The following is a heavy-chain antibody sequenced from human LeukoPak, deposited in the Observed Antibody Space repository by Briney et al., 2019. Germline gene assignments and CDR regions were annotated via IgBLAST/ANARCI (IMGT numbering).Heavy chain of an antibody. CDR1: AFIFSGHW. CDR3: AKLHNLNSDY. CDR2: IKEDGSER. V-gene: IGHV3-7*03. D-gene: IGHD1-14*01. Sequence: GGSLRISCEGSAFIFSGHWMNWVRQTPGKGLGWVASIKEDGSERQYVDSVKGRFSISRDNTKGSLFLQLNSLRAEDTAVYYCAKLHNLNSDYWGQGTLVTVSS. J-gene: IGHJ4*02.